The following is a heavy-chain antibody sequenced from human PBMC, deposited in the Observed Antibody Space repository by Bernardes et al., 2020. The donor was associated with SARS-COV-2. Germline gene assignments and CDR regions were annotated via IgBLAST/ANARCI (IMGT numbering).Heavy chain of an antibody. J-gene: IGHJ6*02. CDR3: ARATVTSTYYYYYGMDV. CDR1: GFTFSSYW. V-gene: IGHV3-7*01. CDR2: IKQDGSEK. D-gene: IGHD4-17*01. Sequence: GSLRLSCAASGFTFSSYWMSWVRQAPGKGLEWVANIKQDGSEKYYVDSVKGRFTISRDNAKNSLYLQMNSLRAEDTAVYYCARATVTSTYYYYYGMDVWGQGTTVTVSS.